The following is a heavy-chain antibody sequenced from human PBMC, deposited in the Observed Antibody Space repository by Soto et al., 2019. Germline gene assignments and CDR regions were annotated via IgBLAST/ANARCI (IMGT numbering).Heavy chain of an antibody. CDR2: IYVTGAI. CDR3: ARLTLDTTNYKWLDT. CDR1: GAALNSGNYY. Sequence: SETLSLTCSVPGAALNSGNYYWSWIRQVPGKGLEWIGHIYVTGAIDYNPSLRDRITISQDTSERQFSLNLRLVTAADTAVYYCARLTLDTTNYKWLDTWGPGTLVTVSS. J-gene: IGHJ5*02. D-gene: IGHD1-1*01. V-gene: IGHV4-31*03.